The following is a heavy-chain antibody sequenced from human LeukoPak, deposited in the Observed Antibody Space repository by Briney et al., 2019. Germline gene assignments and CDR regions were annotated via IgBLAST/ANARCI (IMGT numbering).Heavy chain of an antibody. CDR3: ARGGYCSSTSCSFDY. CDR2: INHSGST. J-gene: IGHJ4*02. CDR1: GGSISSSSYY. Sequence: PSETLSLTCTVSGGSISSSSYYWGWIRQPPGKGLEWIGEINHSGSTNYNPSLKSRVTISVDTSKNQFSLKLSSVTAADTAVYYCARGGYCSSTSCSFDYWGQGTLVTVSS. V-gene: IGHV4-39*07. D-gene: IGHD2-2*01.